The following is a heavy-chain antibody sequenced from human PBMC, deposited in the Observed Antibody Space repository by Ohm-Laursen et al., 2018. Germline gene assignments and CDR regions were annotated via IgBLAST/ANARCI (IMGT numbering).Heavy chain of an antibody. Sequence: ASVKVSCKASGYTFTSYYMHWVRQAPGQGLEWMGWMNPNSGNTGYAQKFQGRVTMTRNTSISTAYMELSSLRSEDTAVYYCARGFRRPSSSDWFDPWGQGTLVTVSS. CDR1: GYTFTSYY. J-gene: IGHJ5*02. V-gene: IGHV1-8*02. CDR2: MNPNSGNT. CDR3: ARGFRRPSSSDWFDP. D-gene: IGHD6-6*01.